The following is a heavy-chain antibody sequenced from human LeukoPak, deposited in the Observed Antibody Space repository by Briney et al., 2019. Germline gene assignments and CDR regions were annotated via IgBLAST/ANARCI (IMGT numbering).Heavy chain of an antibody. J-gene: IGHJ4*02. CDR2: IWSDGSNI. V-gene: IGHV3-33*01. CDR1: GFTFSSYG. Sequence: PGRSLRLSCAASGFTFSSYGMHWVRQAPGKGLEWVAVIWSDGSNIFYADSVKGRFTISRDNSKNTLYLQMNSLRAEDTAVYYCARDLFDYGDYGSFDYWGQGTLVTVSS. CDR3: ARDLFDYGDYGSFDY. D-gene: IGHD4-17*01.